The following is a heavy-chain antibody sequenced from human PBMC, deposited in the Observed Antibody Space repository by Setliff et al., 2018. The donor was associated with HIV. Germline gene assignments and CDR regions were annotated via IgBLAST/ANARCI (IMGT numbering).Heavy chain of an antibody. V-gene: IGHV3-53*01. J-gene: IGHJ4*02. CDR1: GFNVTLND. D-gene: IGHD6-19*01. Sequence: PGGSLRLSCAASGFNVTLNDMSWVRQASGKGLEWVLVFYRWGSVFYADSVKGRFTISRDISKNMLYLYMYSLRAEDTAVYYCTTGLQHHSSGCDYWGQATLVT. CDR3: TTGLQHHSSGCDY. CDR2: FYRWGSV.